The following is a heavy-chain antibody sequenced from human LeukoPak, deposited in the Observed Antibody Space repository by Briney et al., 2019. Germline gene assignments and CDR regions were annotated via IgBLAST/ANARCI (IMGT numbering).Heavy chain of an antibody. J-gene: IGHJ4*02. CDR3: ARAFCPGGSCYGRFDY. V-gene: IGHV3-74*01. Sequence: GGSLRLSCEASGLTLSTYWIHWVRQGPGKGLEWVSRINGDGSSTSYADSVKGRFTISRDNAKSTVYLQMNSLTAEDTAVYHCARAFCPGGSCYGRFDYWGQGTLVTVS. D-gene: IGHD2-15*01. CDR1: GLTLSTYW. CDR2: INGDGSST.